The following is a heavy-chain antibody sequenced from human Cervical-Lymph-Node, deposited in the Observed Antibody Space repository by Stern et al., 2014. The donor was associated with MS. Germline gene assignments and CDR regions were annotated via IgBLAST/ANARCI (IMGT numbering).Heavy chain of an antibody. D-gene: IGHD3-16*02. CDR2: ISNTGNT. CDR1: GGSISDSS. V-gene: IGHV4-59*01. CDR3: ARDRYWGSYRYLGNWFDP. J-gene: IGHJ5*02. Sequence: QVQLQESGPGLVKHSETLSLTCTVSGGSISDSSWSWIRQPPGKGLEWIGYISNTGNTDYSHSLKSRVTISLDTSKNQFSLSLYSVTAADTAVYYCARDRYWGSYRYLGNWFDPWGQGTLVTVSS.